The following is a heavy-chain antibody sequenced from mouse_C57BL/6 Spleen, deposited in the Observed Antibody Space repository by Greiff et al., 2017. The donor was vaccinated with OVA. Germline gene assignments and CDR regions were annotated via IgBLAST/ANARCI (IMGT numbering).Heavy chain of an antibody. Sequence: VQLQQPGAELVMPGASVKLSCKASGYTFTSYWMHWVKQRPGQGLEWIGEIDPSDSYTNYNQKCKGKSTLTVDKSSSTAYMQLSSLTSEDSAVYYCARWNSPHYFDDWGQGTTLTVSS. J-gene: IGHJ2*01. CDR2: IDPSDSYT. V-gene: IGHV1-69*01. CDR3: ARWNSPHYFDD. D-gene: IGHD5-2*01. CDR1: GYTFTSYW.